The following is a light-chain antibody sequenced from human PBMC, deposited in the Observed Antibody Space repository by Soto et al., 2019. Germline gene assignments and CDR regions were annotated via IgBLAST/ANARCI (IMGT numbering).Light chain of an antibody. CDR1: QSVRSSY. V-gene: IGKV3-20*01. Sequence: EIVLTQSPGTLSLSPGERATLSCRASQSVRSSYLGWYQQKPGQAPRVLIYGASSRATGIPDRFSGSGSGTAFTLTTTTLEPEDFAVYYCKHYDSSLWTFGQGTKVETK. CDR2: GAS. CDR3: KHYDSSLWT. J-gene: IGKJ1*01.